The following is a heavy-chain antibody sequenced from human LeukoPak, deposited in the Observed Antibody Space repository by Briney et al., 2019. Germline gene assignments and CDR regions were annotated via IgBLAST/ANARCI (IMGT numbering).Heavy chain of an antibody. D-gene: IGHD6-19*01. V-gene: IGHV4-61*02. CDR1: GGSISSGSYY. Sequence: PSEALSLTCTVSGGSISSGSYYWSWIRQPAGKGLEWIGRIYTSGSTNYNPSLKSRVTISVDTSKNQFSLKLSSVTAADTAVYYCARGSIAVAGTVGRAFDIWGQGTMVTVS. J-gene: IGHJ3*02. CDR2: IYTSGST. CDR3: ARGSIAVAGTVGRAFDI.